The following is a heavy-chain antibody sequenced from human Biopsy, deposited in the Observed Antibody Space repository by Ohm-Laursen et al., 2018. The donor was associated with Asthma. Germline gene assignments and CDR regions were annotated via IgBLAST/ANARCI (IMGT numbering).Heavy chain of an antibody. V-gene: IGHV3-30-3*01. CDR3: AREGVAGTHIED. J-gene: IGHJ4*02. CDR1: RFTYE. Sequence: SLRLSCTASRFTYEMHWVRQAPGKGLEWVAVISYDAGSIYYADSVKGRFTISRDNSKNTLSLQMNSLTAEDTAVYYCAREGVAGTHIEDWGQGTLVTVSS. D-gene: IGHD6-19*01. CDR2: ISYDAGSI.